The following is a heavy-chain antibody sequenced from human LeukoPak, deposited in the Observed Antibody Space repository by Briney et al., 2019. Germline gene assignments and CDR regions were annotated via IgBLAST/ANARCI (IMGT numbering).Heavy chain of an antibody. V-gene: IGHV4-39*07. D-gene: IGHD5-18*01. Sequence: SETLSLTCTVSGGSISSSSYYWGWIRQPPGKGLEWIGSIYYSGSTYYNPSLKSRVTISVDTSKNQFSLKLSSVTAADTAVYYCARGSYGADFDYWGQGTLVTVSS. CDR3: ARGSYGADFDY. CDR2: IYYSGST. J-gene: IGHJ4*02. CDR1: GGSISSSSYY.